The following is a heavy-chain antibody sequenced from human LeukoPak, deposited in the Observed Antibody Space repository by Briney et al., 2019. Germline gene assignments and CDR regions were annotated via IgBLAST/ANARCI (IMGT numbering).Heavy chain of an antibody. CDR3: ARAQAQAYGSGSYYIPVISGSDY. Sequence: ASVKVSCKASGYTFTSYYMHWVRQAPGQGLEWMGIINPSGGSTSYAQKFQGRVTVTRDTSTSTVYMELSSLRSEDTAVYYCARAQAQAYGSGSYYIPVISGSDYWGQGTLVTVSS. J-gene: IGHJ4*02. CDR1: GYTFTSYY. CDR2: INPSGGST. V-gene: IGHV1-46*01. D-gene: IGHD3-10*01.